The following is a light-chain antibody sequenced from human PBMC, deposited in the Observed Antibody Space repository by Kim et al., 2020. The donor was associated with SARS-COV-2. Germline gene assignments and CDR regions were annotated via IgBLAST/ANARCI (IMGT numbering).Light chain of an antibody. J-gene: IGLJ2*01. Sequence: SITISWTGTSRDVGGYNYGYWYQQHPGKAPKLMIYDVSKRPSGVSNRFSGSKSGNTASLTISGLQAEDEADYYCSSYTSSSTSGVFGGGTKVTVL. V-gene: IGLV2-14*04. CDR2: DVS. CDR1: SRDVGGYNY. CDR3: SSYTSSSTSGV.